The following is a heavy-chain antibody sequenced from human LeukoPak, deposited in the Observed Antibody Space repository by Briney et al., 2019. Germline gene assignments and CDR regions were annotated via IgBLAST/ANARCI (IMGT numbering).Heavy chain of an antibody. Sequence: PSETLSLTCTVSGGSISSYYWSWIRQPPGKGLEWIGEINHSGSTNYNPSLKSRVTISVDTSKNQFSLKLSSVTAADTAVYYCARFDSSGYSNYYYYYMDVWGKGTTVTVSS. J-gene: IGHJ6*03. V-gene: IGHV4-34*01. CDR1: GGSISSYY. D-gene: IGHD3-22*01. CDR2: INHSGST. CDR3: ARFDSSGYSNYYYYYMDV.